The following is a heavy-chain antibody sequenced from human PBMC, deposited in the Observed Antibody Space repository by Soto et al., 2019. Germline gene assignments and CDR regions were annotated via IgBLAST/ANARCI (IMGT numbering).Heavy chain of an antibody. CDR2: LYSGGTT. V-gene: IGHV3-53*01. CDR3: ARDQRAAHDYGDYYGMDV. J-gene: IGHJ6*02. D-gene: IGHD4-17*01. CDR1: GFTVSSNY. Sequence: EVQLVESGGGLIQPGGSLRLSCAASGFTVSSNYMSWVRQAPGKGLDWVSILYSGGTTYYADSVKGRFTISRDDSANTVYLQINSLRVDDTAVYYCARDQRAAHDYGDYYGMDVWGHGTTVTVSS.